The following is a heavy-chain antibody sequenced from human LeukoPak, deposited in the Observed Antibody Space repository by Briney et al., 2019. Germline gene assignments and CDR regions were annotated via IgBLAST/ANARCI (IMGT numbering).Heavy chain of an antibody. J-gene: IGHJ1*01. CDR1: GFTFSSYA. V-gene: IGHV3-30*04. D-gene: IGHD3-3*01. CDR2: ISYDGSNK. Sequence: GRSLRLSCAASGFTFSSYAMHWVRQAPGKGLEWVAVISYDGSNKYYADSVKGRFTISRDNSKNTLYLQMNSLRAEDTAVYYCARADFWSGYYTAEYFQHWGQGTLVTVSS. CDR3: ARADFWSGYYTAEYFQH.